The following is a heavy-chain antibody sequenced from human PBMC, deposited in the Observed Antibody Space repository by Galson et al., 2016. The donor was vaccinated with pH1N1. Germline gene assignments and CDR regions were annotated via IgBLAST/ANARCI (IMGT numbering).Heavy chain of an antibody. Sequence: SETLSLTCAVSGYSISSGYYWGWIRQPPGKGLEWIGSLYHTGHTDYGPSLRSRVAISVDPSKNHFSLSLLSVTAADTAVYFCVRGGFGNSRHFFDYWGQGILVSVSS. CDR3: VRGGFGNSRHFFDY. CDR2: LYHTGHT. V-gene: IGHV4-38-2*01. CDR1: GYSISSGYY. D-gene: IGHD3-10*01. J-gene: IGHJ4*02.